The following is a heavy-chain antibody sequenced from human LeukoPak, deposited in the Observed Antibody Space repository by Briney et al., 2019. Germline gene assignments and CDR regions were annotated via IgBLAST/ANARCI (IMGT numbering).Heavy chain of an antibody. V-gene: IGHV3-30*04. Sequence: GGSLRLSCAASGFTFSSYAMHWVRQAPGKGLEWVAVISYNGSNRYYADSVKGRFTISRDNSKNTLYLQMNSLRAEDTAVYYCARGARYCSGGSCYPGAFDYWGQGTLVTVSS. J-gene: IGHJ4*02. D-gene: IGHD2-15*01. CDR3: ARGARYCSGGSCYPGAFDY. CDR2: ISYNGSNR. CDR1: GFTFSSYA.